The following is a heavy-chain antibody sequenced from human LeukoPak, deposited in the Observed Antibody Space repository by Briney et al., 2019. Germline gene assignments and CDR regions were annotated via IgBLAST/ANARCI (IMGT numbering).Heavy chain of an antibody. CDR1: GFTFSSYA. CDR3: AKDFMVPSDYYMDV. D-gene: IGHD3-10*01. J-gene: IGHJ6*03. CDR2: ISGSGGST. Sequence: PGGSLRLSCAASGFTFSSYAMSWVRQAPGKGLEWVSAISGSGGSTYYADSVKGRFTISRDNSKNTLYLQMNSLRAEDTAVYYWAKDFMVPSDYYMDVWGKGTTVTVSS. V-gene: IGHV3-23*01.